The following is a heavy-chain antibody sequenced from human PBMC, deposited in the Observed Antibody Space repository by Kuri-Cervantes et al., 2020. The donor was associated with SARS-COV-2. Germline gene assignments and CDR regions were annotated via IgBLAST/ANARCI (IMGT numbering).Heavy chain of an antibody. J-gene: IGHJ4*02. V-gene: IGHV4-39*07. CDR2: IYYSGST. CDR3: ARGGDYYDSSGHPGVVDY. D-gene: IGHD3-22*01. Sequence: SETLSLTCTVPGGSISSSNYYWGWIRQPPGKGLDWIWSIYYSGSTYYNPSLKSRVTISVDTSRNQFSLKFSSVTASDTALYYCARGGDYYDSSGHPGVVDYWGQGTLVTVSS. CDR1: GGSISSSNYY.